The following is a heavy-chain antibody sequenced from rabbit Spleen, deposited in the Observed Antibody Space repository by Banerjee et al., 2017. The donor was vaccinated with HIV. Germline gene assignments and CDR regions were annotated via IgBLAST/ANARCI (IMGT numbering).Heavy chain of an antibody. CDR2: IYTGSSGST. V-gene: IGHV1S45*01. D-gene: IGHD6-1*01. CDR1: GFSFSCGSN. J-gene: IGHJ4*01. CDR3: ARSTSAAYDL. Sequence: QEQLVESGGGLVQPGSSLTLTCTASGFSFSCGSNMCWVRQAPGKGLEWIACIYTGSSGSTAYASWAKGRFTISTASATTVTLQMTSLTAADTATYFCARSTSAAYDLWGPGTLVTVS.